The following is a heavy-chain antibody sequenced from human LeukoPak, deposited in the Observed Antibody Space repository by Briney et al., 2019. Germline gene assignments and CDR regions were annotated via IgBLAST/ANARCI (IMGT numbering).Heavy chain of an antibody. V-gene: IGHV3-23*01. CDR1: GFTFSSYS. J-gene: IGHJ4*02. D-gene: IGHD3-22*01. CDR2: ISGSGGST. CDR3: AKAVDKYDYDSSGYYYVVDY. Sequence: GGSLRLSCAASGFTFSSYSMNWVRQAPGKGLEWVSAISGSGGSTYYADSVKGRFTISRDNSKNTLYLQMNSLRAEDTAVYYCAKAVDKYDYDSSGYYYVVDYWGQGTLVTVSS.